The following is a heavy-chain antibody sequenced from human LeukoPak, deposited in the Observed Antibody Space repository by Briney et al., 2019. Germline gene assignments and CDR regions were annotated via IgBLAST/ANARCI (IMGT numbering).Heavy chain of an antibody. J-gene: IGHJ4*02. V-gene: IGHV3-30*04. Sequence: GRSLRLSCATSGFTFNDYSMHWVRQAPGKGLEWVGVVLYDGSMKYYADSVKGRFTISRDNSKNTLYVQMNGLRREDTAIYYCARERLDYWGQGTLVTVS. CDR3: ARERLDY. CDR2: VLYDGSMK. D-gene: IGHD2-21*02. CDR1: GFTFNDYS.